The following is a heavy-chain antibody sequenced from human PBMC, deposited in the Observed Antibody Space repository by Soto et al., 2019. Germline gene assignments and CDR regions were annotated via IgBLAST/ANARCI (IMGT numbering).Heavy chain of an antibody. V-gene: IGHV3-30*18. J-gene: IGHJ3*02. D-gene: IGHD6-6*01. CDR1: GFTFSSYG. CDR2: ISYDGSNK. Sequence: GGSLRLSCAASGFTFSSYGMHWVRQAPGKGLEWVAVISYDGSNKYYADSVKGRFTISRDNSKNTLYLQMNSLRAEDTAVYYCAKDVAARPVDAFDIWGQGTMVTVSS. CDR3: AKDVAARPVDAFDI.